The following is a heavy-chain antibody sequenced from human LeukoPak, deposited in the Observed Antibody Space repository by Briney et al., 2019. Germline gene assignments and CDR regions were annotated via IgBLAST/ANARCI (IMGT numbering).Heavy chain of an antibody. CDR2: VGTSGHT. V-gene: IGHV3-13*01. Sequence: RGSLRLSCAASGFTLSTYDMHWVRQGPGEGLGWVAAVGTSGHTFYPDSVKGQFTISRENARNSVYLQMNSLRAGDTAVYYCVRSFYGDHPYWGQGTLVTVSS. CDR3: VRSFYGDHPY. CDR1: GFTLSTYD. J-gene: IGHJ4*02. D-gene: IGHD4-17*01.